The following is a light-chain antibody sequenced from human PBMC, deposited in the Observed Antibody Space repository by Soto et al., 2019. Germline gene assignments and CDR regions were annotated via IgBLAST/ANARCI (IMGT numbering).Light chain of an antibody. CDR3: QSYDSSLSGSV. J-gene: IGLJ2*01. V-gene: IGLV1-40*01. Sequence: QSVLTQPPSVSGAPGQRVTISCTGSSSNIGAGYDVHWYQQLPGTAPKLLMYGNTNRPSGVPDRFSGSQSDTSASLAITGLQAEDEADYYCQSYDSSLSGSVFGGGTKLTVL. CDR1: SSNIGAGYD. CDR2: GNT.